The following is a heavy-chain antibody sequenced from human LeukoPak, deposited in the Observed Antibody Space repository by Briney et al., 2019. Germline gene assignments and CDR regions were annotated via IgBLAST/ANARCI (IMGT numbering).Heavy chain of an antibody. CDR1: GFTFSSYN. Sequence: GGSLRLSCAASGFTFSSYNMNWVRQAPGKGLEWVSSITSGSSYIYYADSVKGRFTIYRDNAKNSLYLQMNSLRAEDTAVYYCARDPYSGSYGNYYYYFMDVWGKGTTVTISS. CDR3: ARDPYSGSYGNYYYYFMDV. CDR2: ITSGSSYI. J-gene: IGHJ6*03. V-gene: IGHV3-21*01. D-gene: IGHD1-26*01.